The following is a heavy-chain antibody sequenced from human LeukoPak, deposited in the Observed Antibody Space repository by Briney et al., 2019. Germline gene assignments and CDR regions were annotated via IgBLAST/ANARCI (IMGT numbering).Heavy chain of an antibody. V-gene: IGHV1-69*04. Sequence: SVKVSCKASGGTFSSYAISWVRQAPGQGLEWMGRIIPILGIANYAQKFQGRVTITADKSTSTAYMELSSLRSEDTAVYYCARDRSKYNYYDSGGYYGDYGMDVWGQGTTVTVSS. D-gene: IGHD3-22*01. CDR1: GGTFSSYA. CDR2: IIPILGIA. J-gene: IGHJ6*02. CDR3: ARDRSKYNYYDSGGYYGDYGMDV.